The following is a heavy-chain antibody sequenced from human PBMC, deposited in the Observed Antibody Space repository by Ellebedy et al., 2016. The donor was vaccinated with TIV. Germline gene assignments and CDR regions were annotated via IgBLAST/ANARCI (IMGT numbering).Heavy chain of an antibody. D-gene: IGHD4-23*01. CDR3: ARRSRGGFDL. CDR1: GFTFSTYA. CDR2: FGGSGGST. V-gene: IGHV3-23*01. J-gene: IGHJ3*01. Sequence: PGGSLRLSCAASGFTFSTYALNWVRQAPGKGLEWVSSFGGSGGSTHYADSVKGRFTISRDNSMNTLYLQVNSLRAEDTAMYYCARRSRGGFDLWGQGTMITVSS.